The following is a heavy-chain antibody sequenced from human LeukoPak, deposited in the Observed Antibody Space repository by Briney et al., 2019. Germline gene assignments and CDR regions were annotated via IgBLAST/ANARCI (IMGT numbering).Heavy chain of an antibody. CDR2: INSDGSST. J-gene: IGHJ4*02. V-gene: IGHV3-74*01. CDR3: ARAARCSSTSYYYFDY. CDR1: GFTFSSYW. D-gene: IGHD2-2*01. Sequence: GGSLRLSCAASGFTFSSYWMHWVRQAPGKGLVWVSRINSDGSSTSYADSVKGRFTISRDNAKNTLYLQMNSLRAEDTAVYYCARAARCSSTSYYYFDYWGQGTLVTVSS.